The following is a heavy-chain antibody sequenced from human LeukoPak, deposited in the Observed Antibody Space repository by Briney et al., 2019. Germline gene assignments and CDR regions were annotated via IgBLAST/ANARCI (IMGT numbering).Heavy chain of an antibody. CDR2: MNPNSGNT. V-gene: IGHV1-8*01. J-gene: IGHJ6*02. CDR1: GYTFTSYD. D-gene: IGHD6-19*01. Sequence: ASVRVSCKASGYTFTSYDINWVRQATGQGLEWMGWMNPNSGNTGYAQKFQGRVTMTRNTSISTAYMELSSLRSEDTAVYYRARSTVAGLNYYYYGMDVWGQGTTVTVSS. CDR3: ARSTVAGLNYYYYGMDV.